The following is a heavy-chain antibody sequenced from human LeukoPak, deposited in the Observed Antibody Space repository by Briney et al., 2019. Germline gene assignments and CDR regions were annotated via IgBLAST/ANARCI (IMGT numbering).Heavy chain of an antibody. D-gene: IGHD6-19*01. J-gene: IGHJ4*02. Sequence: PRGSLRLSCAASGFIFNTYTMNWVRQAPGEGLGWVSSISSSSSYIYYAESGKGRFTISRDNAKNSLYLQMNSLRAEDTAVYYCARQVAGTADYWGQGTLVTVSS. V-gene: IGHV3-21*01. CDR2: ISSSSSYI. CDR1: GFIFNTYT. CDR3: ARQVAGTADY.